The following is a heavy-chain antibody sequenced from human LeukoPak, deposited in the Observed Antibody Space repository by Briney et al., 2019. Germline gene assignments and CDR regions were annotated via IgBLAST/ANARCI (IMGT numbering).Heavy chain of an antibody. J-gene: IGHJ6*03. V-gene: IGHV3-23*01. CDR2: ISGSGGST. CDR1: GFTFSSYA. Sequence: GGSLRLSCASSGFTFSSYAMSWVRQAPGKGLEWDSAISGSGGSTYYADSVKGRFTISRDNAKNSLYLQMNSLRAEDTAVYYCARDAHVSLYYYMDVWGKGTTVTISS. CDR3: ARDAHVSLYYYMDV.